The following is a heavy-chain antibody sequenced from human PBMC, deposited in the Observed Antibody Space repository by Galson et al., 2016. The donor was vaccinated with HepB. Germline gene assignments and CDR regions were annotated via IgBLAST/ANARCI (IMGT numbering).Heavy chain of an antibody. CDR2: IYYDGSEK. D-gene: IGHD6-19*01. CDR3: AKGLTSGTAVMLDY. Sequence: SLRLSCAASGFTFSTYAMHWVRQAPGKGLEWVALIYYDGSEKYYADSVEGRFTISRDNSKNTLYLRMNSLRAEDMAVYYCAKGLTSGTAVMLDYWGQGTLVTVSS. V-gene: IGHV3-33*06. CDR1: GFTFSTYA. J-gene: IGHJ4*02.